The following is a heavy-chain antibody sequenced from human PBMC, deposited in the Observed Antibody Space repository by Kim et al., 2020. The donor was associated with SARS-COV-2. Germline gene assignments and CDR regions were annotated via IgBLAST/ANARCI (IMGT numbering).Heavy chain of an antibody. Sequence: GGSLRLSCAASGFTFSSYGMHWVRQAPGKGLEWVAVISSEGSNKHYTDSVKGRFTISRDNSKNTLYLQMNSLRAEDTAVYYCAKADTRVVTVFDYWGQGTLVTLSS. V-gene: IGHV3-30*18. CDR3: AKADTRVVTVFDY. J-gene: IGHJ4*02. CDR1: GFTFSSYG. D-gene: IGHD3-22*01. CDR2: ISSEGSNK.